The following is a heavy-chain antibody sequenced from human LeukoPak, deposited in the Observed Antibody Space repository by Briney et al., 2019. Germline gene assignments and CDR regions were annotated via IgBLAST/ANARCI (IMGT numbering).Heavy chain of an antibody. Sequence: GGSLRLSCAASGFTFSSYDMHWVRQATGKGLEWVSAIGTAGDTYYPGSVKGRFTISRENAKNSLYLQMNSLRAGDTAVYYCARGDYYGSGSYRAFDIWGQGTMVTVSS. CDR2: IGTAGDT. V-gene: IGHV3-13*01. J-gene: IGHJ3*02. CDR3: ARGDYYGSGSYRAFDI. D-gene: IGHD3-10*01. CDR1: GFTFSSYD.